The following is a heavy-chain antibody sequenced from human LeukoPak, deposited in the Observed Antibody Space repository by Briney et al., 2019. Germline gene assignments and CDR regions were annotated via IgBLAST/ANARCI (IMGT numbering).Heavy chain of an antibody. D-gene: IGHD6-19*01. Sequence: GGALRLSCAASGVTFSGAAMRWGRQAPGKRLWWVGRIRTKANSYATEYAASVKGRLTISRDDSKNTAYMQMNSLKIEDTAVYYCTRPYSSGYYWGQGTLVTVSS. CDR1: GVTFSGAA. J-gene: IGHJ4*02. V-gene: IGHV3-73*01. CDR2: IRTKANSYAT. CDR3: TRPYSSGYY.